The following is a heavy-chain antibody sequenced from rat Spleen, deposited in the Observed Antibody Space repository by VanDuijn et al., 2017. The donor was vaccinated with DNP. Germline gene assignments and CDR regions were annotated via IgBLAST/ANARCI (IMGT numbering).Heavy chain of an antibody. Sequence: EVLLQESGPGLVKPSQSLSLTCSVTGFSITNNFKWTWIRKFPGNKLEWMGYVTNAGSTDYNPSLKSRISITTDTSKNQFFLQVNSVTTEDTAPYYCAIQLGVFDYWDQGVMVTVSS. CDR2: VTNAGST. CDR1: GFSITNNFK. CDR3: AIQLGVFDY. V-gene: IGHV3-3*01. J-gene: IGHJ2*01. D-gene: IGHD4-4*01.